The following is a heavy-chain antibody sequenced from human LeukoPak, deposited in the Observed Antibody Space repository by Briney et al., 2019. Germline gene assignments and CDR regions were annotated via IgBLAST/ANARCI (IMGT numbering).Heavy chain of an antibody. Sequence: GGSLRLSCAASGFTFSSYATHWVRQAPGKGLEWVAVISYDGSNKYYADSVKGRFTISRDNAKNSLYLQMNSLRAEDTAVYYCARGDTMVRGVIIGSDYYYGMDVWGQGTTVTVSS. CDR1: GFTFSSYA. D-gene: IGHD3-10*01. V-gene: IGHV3-30-3*01. J-gene: IGHJ6*02. CDR2: ISYDGSNK. CDR3: ARGDTMVRGVIIGSDYYYGMDV.